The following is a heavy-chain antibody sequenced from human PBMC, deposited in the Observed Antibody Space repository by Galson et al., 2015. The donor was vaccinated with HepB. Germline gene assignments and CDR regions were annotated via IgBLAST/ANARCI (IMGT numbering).Heavy chain of an antibody. CDR3: TTGADGAGS. D-gene: IGHD7-27*01. CDR1: GFTFSSYS. J-gene: IGHJ5*02. CDR2: ISSSNSYT. V-gene: IGHV3-21*03. Sequence: SLRLSCAASGFTFSSYSMSWVRQAPGQGLEWVSSISSSNSYTYYADSVKGRSTIPRDNAKNSLYLQMNSLKTEDTAVYYCTTGADGAGSWGQGTLVTVSS.